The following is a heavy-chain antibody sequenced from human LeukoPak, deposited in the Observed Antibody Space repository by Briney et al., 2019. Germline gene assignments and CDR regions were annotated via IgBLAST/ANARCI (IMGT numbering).Heavy chain of an antibody. CDR1: GDSITSSSYY. V-gene: IGHV4-39*01. CDR3: VRHVGSGSYFDY. Sequence: SETLSLTCTVSGDSITSSSYYWAWIRQPPGKGLEWIGSIYYTGSAHYSPSLRSRVTISVDTSENQFFLRLSSVTAADTAVYYRVRHVGSGSYFDYWGQGPLVTVSS. CDR2: IYYTGSA. D-gene: IGHD3-10*01. J-gene: IGHJ4*02.